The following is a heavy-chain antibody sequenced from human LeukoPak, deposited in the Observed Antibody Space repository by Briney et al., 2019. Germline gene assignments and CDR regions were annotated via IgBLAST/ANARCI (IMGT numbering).Heavy chain of an antibody. J-gene: IGHJ4*02. D-gene: IGHD3-22*01. V-gene: IGHV3-30*02. Sequence: GGSLRLSCAASGFTFSSYGMHWVRQAPGKGLEWVAFIRYDGSNKYYADSVKGRFTISRDNSKNTLYLQMNSLRAEDTAVYYCARDVASIYSSYRYYYDSSGPFDYWGQGTLVTVSS. CDR3: ARDVASIYSSYRYYYDSSGPFDY. CDR2: IRYDGSNK. CDR1: GFTFSSYG.